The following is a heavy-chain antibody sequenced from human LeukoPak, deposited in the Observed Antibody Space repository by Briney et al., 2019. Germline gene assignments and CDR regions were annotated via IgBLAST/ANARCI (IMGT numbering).Heavy chain of an antibody. CDR3: AKETEDIARPDYYYGMDV. D-gene: IGHD2-15*01. J-gene: IGHJ6*02. Sequence: QPGGSLRLSCAASGFAFSDYSMNWVRQAPGKGLEWVSYISSSDNTIHYADSVKGRFTISRDNSKNTLYLQMNSLRAEDTAVYYCAKETEDIARPDYYYGMDVWGQGTTVTVSS. CDR1: GFAFSDYS. V-gene: IGHV3-48*01. CDR2: ISSSDNTI.